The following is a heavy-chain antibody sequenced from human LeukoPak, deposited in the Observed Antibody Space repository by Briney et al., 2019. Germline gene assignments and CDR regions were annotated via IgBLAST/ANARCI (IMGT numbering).Heavy chain of an antibody. D-gene: IGHD3-22*01. Sequence: PSETLSLTCTVSGGSISSGSYYWSWIRQPAGKGLEWIGRIYTSGSTNYNPSLKSRVTISVDTSKNQFSLKLSSVTAADTAVYYCARETSSGYNWFDPWGQGTLVTVSS. J-gene: IGHJ5*02. CDR3: ARETSSGYNWFDP. CDR1: GGSISSGSYY. CDR2: IYTSGST. V-gene: IGHV4-61*02.